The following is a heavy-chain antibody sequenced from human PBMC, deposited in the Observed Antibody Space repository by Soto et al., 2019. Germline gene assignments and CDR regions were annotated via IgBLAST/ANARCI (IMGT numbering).Heavy chain of an antibody. V-gene: IGHV2-5*01. CDR2: IYWNDDK. CDR3: AHSRGYGNSPTLDY. Sequence: SGPTLVNPTQTLTLTCTFSGFSLTTSGVGVAWIRQPPGKALEWLALIYWNDDKRYSPSLKSRLIITKDTSKNQVVLTMTNMDPVDTATYSCAHSRGYGNSPTLDYWGQGTLVTVSS. D-gene: IGHD5-18*01. CDR1: GFSLTTSGVG. J-gene: IGHJ4*02.